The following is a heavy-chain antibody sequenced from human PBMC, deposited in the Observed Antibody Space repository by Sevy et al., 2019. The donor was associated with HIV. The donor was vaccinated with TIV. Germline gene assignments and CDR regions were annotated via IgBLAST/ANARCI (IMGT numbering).Heavy chain of an antibody. CDR1: GFSFSNYG. V-gene: IGHV3-30*02. CDR3: ARDPGYSGYDWGALTYYFDY. D-gene: IGHD5-12*01. CDR2: IRLDGNDK. J-gene: IGHJ4*02. Sequence: GGSLRLSCEAFGFSFSNYGMHWVRQAPGKGPEWVSSIRLDGNDKQYADSVKGRFTNSSDNSKNTLKLQMNSLRAEDTAVYYCARDPGYSGYDWGALTYYFDYWGQGTLVTVSS.